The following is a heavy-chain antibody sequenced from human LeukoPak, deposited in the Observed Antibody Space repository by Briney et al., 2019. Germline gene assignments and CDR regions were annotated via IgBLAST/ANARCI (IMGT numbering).Heavy chain of an antibody. Sequence: GGSLRLSCAASGLTFRTYAMSWVRQAPGKGLEWVSSISDSGGYTFYADSVKGRFAISRDNSKNTVYLQMNSLRAEDTAVYYCAKGGSYRSQPYFDYWGQGTPVTVSS. J-gene: IGHJ4*02. CDR2: ISDSGGYT. D-gene: IGHD3-16*02. CDR3: AKGGSYRSQPYFDY. V-gene: IGHV3-23*01. CDR1: GLTFRTYA.